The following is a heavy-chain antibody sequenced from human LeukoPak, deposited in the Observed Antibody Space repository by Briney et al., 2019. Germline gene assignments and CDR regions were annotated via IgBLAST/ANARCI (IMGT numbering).Heavy chain of an antibody. CDR2: NPSGGST. V-gene: IGHV1-46*01. Sequence: GASVKVSCKASGYTFTTYYMHWVRQAPGQGLEINPSGGSTTYAQNFQGGVTMTRDTSTSAVYMEVSSLRSEDTAVYYCARGGSLAVAPHQYYFDYWGQGTLVTVSS. J-gene: IGHJ4*02. CDR3: ARGGSLAVAPHQYYFDY. CDR1: GYTFTTYY. D-gene: IGHD6-19*01.